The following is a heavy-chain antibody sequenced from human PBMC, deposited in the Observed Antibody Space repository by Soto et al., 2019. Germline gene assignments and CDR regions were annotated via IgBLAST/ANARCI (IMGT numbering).Heavy chain of an antibody. D-gene: IGHD6-13*01. CDR1: GFTFSSYS. V-gene: IGHV3-48*02. CDR3: AREVPSSSWYWFDP. Sequence: GGSLRLSCAASGFTFSSYSMNWVRQAPGKGLEWVSYISSSSSTIYYADSVKGRFTISRDNAKNSLYLQMNSLRDEDTAVYYCAREVPSSSWYWFDPWGQGTLVTVS. J-gene: IGHJ5*02. CDR2: ISSSSSTI.